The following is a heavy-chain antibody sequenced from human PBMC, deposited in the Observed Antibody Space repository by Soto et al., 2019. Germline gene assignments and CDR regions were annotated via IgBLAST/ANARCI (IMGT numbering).Heavy chain of an antibody. Sequence: EASVKVSCKASGYTFTNYYMHWVRQAPGQGLEWMGIINPSGGSTSYAQKFQGRVTMTRDTSTSTVYMELSSLRSEDTAVYYCARGRGYCSGGSCYFVYWGQGTLVTVSS. CDR3: ARGRGYCSGGSCYFVY. V-gene: IGHV1-46*01. D-gene: IGHD2-15*01. CDR1: GYTFTNYY. J-gene: IGHJ4*02. CDR2: INPSGGST.